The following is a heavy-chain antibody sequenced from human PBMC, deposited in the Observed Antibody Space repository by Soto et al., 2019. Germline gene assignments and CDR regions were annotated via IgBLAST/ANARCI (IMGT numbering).Heavy chain of an antibody. J-gene: IGHJ5*02. CDR2: ISYDGSHQ. D-gene: IGHD2-8*01. V-gene: IGHV3-30*18. CDR3: AKDPKCCTIGSHFLDNWFDP. CDR1: GFAFSNYG. Sequence: GGSLRLSCAASGFAFSNYGMHWVRQTPGKGLEWVAVISYDGSHQFYTDSVKGRFTISRDNSKNTLYLQMNSLKTEDTAMYYCAKDPKCCTIGSHFLDNWFDPWGQGTLVTVSS.